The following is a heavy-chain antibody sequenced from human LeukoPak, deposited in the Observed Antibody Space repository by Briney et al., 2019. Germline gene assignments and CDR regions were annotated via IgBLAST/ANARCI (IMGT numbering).Heavy chain of an antibody. CDR3: ARGGLGTYNVKSYDS. D-gene: IGHD3-10*01. J-gene: IGHJ4*02. CDR1: GFTVSSNY. Sequence: GGSLRLSCAASGFTVSSNYMSWVRQAPGKGLEWVSVIYSGGSTYYADSVKCRFTISRDNSNNTLYLQMSSLRAEDTAVYYCARGGLGTYNVKSYDSWGQGTLVSVSS. CDR2: IYSGGST. V-gene: IGHV3-66*01.